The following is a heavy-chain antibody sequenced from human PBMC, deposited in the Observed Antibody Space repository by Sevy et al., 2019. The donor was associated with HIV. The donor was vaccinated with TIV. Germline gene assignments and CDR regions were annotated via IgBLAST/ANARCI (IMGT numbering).Heavy chain of an antibody. V-gene: IGHV3-48*02. CDR2: ISSSSSPI. Sequence: GGSLRLSCAASGFTFSSYSMNWVRQAPGKGLEWVSYISSSSSPIYYADSVKGRFTISRDKAKNSLYLQMNSLRDEDTAVYYCARDPYYDYVWGSYRHDAFDIWGQGTMVTVSS. J-gene: IGHJ3*02. D-gene: IGHD3-16*02. CDR3: ARDPYYDYVWGSYRHDAFDI. CDR1: GFTFSSYS.